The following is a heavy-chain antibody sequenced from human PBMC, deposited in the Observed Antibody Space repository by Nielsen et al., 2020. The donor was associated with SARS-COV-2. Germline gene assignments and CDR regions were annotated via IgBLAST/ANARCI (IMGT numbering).Heavy chain of an antibody. CDR2: VFYTGST. Sequence: WIRQPPGKGLEWVGYVFYTGSTYYNPSLKSRTTISVDTSKNQFSLKLSSVTAADTAVYYCARDHFGVVDYWGQGTLVTVSS. CDR3: ARDHFGVVDY. J-gene: IGHJ4*02. D-gene: IGHD3-3*01. V-gene: IGHV4-30-4*01.